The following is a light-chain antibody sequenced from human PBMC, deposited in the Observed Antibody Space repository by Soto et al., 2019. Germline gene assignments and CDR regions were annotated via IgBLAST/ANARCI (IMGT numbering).Light chain of an antibody. V-gene: IGKV3-11*01. CDR2: NAS. J-gene: IGKJ4*01. Sequence: EVVLTQSPATLSLTPGERATLSCRASQSVNSYLAWYQQKPGQAPRLLIYNASNRAAGIPVRFSGSGSGTEFTLTISGLEPEDFATYYCQHRYSWPLTFGGGTRVEIK. CDR1: QSVNSY. CDR3: QHRYSWPLT.